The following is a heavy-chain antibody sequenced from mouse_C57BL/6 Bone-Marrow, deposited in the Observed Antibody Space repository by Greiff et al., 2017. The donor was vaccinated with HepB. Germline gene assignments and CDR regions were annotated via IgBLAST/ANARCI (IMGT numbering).Heavy chain of an antibody. J-gene: IGHJ3*01. CDR3: ASLGGSFFAY. D-gene: IGHD1-1*01. Sequence: VQLQQPGAELVRPGPSVKLSCKASGYTFTSYWMHWVKQRPGQGLEWIGVIDPSDSYTNYNQKFKGKATLTVDTSSSTAYMQLSSLTSEDSAVYYCASLGGSFFAYWGQGTLVTVSA. CDR1: GYTFTSYW. CDR2: IDPSDSYT. V-gene: IGHV1-59*01.